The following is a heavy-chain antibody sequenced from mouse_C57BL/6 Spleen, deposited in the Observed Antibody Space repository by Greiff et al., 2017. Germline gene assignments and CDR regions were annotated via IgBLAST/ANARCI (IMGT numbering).Heavy chain of an antibody. CDR3: VIYYGNYGGAC. CDR2: IDPSDSYT. D-gene: IGHD2-1*01. Sequence: VQLLQPGAELVRPGTSVKLSCTASGYTFTSYWMHWVQQRPGQGLEWIGVIDPSDSYTNSNQKFKGKATLTLDTSTSTAYMQLSSLTSEDSAVYYCVIYYGNYGGACWGQGTLVTVSA. CDR1: GYTFTSYW. V-gene: IGHV1-59*01. J-gene: IGHJ3*01.